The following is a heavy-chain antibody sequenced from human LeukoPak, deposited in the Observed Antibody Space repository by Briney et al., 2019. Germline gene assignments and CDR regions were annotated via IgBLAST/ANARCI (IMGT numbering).Heavy chain of an antibody. J-gene: IGHJ3*02. CDR1: GFXFAFRSYW. CDR2: IDNDATDT. V-gene: IGHV3-74*01. Sequence: GXXXXLSCTXSGFXFAFRSYWMHWVRQARGKGLVCISRIDNDATDTIYADSVKRPFTISRDNAKNTLYLQMNSLRAEDTAVYYCSRGGYHHGFDIWGQGTMVTVSS. D-gene: IGHD3-16*02. CDR3: SRGGYHHGFDI.